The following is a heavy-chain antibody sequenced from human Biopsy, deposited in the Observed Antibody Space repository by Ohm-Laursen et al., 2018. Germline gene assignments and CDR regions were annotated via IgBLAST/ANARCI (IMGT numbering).Heavy chain of an antibody. V-gene: IGHV1-46*01. Sequence: ASVKPSCKASGYSFTSYYMHWVRQAPGQGLEWMGMINPSGSTTSYPQIFQGRVTMTRDTSKSTVYMELSSLRSADTAVYFCARNTGWYGDLYYFDYWGQGTLVTVSS. CDR2: INPSGSTT. D-gene: IGHD6-19*01. CDR1: GYSFTSYY. J-gene: IGHJ4*02. CDR3: ARNTGWYGDLYYFDY.